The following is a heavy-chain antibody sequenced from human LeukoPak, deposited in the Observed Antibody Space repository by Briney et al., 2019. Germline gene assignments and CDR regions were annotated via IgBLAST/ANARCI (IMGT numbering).Heavy chain of an antibody. J-gene: IGHJ3*02. Sequence: EASVTVSFTASGYTFTVYYMHWVRQAPGPGLEWMGWINPNSGGTNYAQKFQGRVTITRATSISTTYMELSRLRSDDTAVFYCATGGLHFDMWGQGTMVIVAS. V-gene: IGHV1-2*02. CDR2: INPNSGGT. CDR3: ATGGLHFDM. CDR1: GYTFTVYY. D-gene: IGHD3-16*01.